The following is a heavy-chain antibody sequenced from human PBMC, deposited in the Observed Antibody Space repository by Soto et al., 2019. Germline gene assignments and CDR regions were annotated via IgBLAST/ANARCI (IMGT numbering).Heavy chain of an antibody. J-gene: IGHJ4*02. CDR2: ISGSGGST. CDR1: GFTFSSYA. CDR3: ATGIVVVVAATRTYGD. V-gene: IGHV3-23*01. Sequence: VGSLRLSCAASGFTFSSYAMSWVRPAPGKGLEWVSAISGSGGSTYYADSVKGRFTISRDNSKNTLYLQMNSLRAEDTAVYYCATGIVVVVAATRTYGDWGQGTLVTVAS. D-gene: IGHD2-15*01.